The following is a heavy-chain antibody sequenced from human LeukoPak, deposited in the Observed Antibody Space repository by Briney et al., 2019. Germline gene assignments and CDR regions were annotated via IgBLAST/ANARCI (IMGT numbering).Heavy chain of an antibody. V-gene: IGHV4-34*01. CDR2: INHSGST. CDR1: GGSFSGYY. J-gene: IGHJ4*02. CDR3: ARSGSYYKSYYFDC. D-gene: IGHD3-10*01. Sequence: SETLSLTCAVYGGSFSGYYWSWIRQPPGKGLEWIGEINHSGSTNYNPSLKSRVTISVDTSKNQFSLKLSSVTAADTAVYYCARSGSYYKSYYFDCWGQGTLVTVSS.